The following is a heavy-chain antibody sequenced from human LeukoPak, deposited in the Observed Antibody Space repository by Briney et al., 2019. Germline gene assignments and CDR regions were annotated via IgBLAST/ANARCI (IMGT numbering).Heavy chain of an antibody. CDR3: TRGPIHLWLHNGMDV. J-gene: IGHJ6*02. Sequence: GGSLRLSCTTSGFTFGDHAMSWVRQAPGKGLEWVGFIRSKAYRGTTEYAASVEDRFTISRDDSKSIAYLQMDSLTSGDTAVYYCTRGPIHLWLHNGMDVWGQGTTVTVSS. V-gene: IGHV3-49*04. CDR2: IRSKAYRGTT. CDR1: GFTFGDHA. D-gene: IGHD5-18*01.